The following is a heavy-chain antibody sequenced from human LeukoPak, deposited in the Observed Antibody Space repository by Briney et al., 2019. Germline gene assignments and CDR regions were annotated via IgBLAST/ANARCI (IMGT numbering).Heavy chain of an antibody. V-gene: IGHV3-21*01. CDR2: ISSSSSYI. Sequence: GGSLRLSCAASGFTFSSYSMNWVRQAPGRGLEWVSSISSSSSYIYYADSVKGRFTISRDNAKNSLYLQMNSLRAEDTAVYYCARGGAVAGTYYYYMDVWGKGTTVTVSS. CDR3: ARGGAVAGTYYYYMDV. CDR1: GFTFSSYS. D-gene: IGHD6-19*01. J-gene: IGHJ6*03.